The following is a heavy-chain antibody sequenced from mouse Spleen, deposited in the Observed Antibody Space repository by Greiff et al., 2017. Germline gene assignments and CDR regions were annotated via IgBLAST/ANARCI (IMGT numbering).Heavy chain of an antibody. CDR1: GFTFSDYG. CDR3: ARGYGNYVGYFDV. V-gene: IGHV5-17*01. J-gene: IGHJ1*03. CDR2: ISSGSSTI. Sequence: EVKVVESGGGLVKPGGSLKLSCAASGFTFSDYGMHWVRQAPEKGLEWVAYISSGSSTIYYADTVKGRFTISRDNAKNTLFLQMTSLRSEDTAMYYCARGYGNYVGYFDVWGTGTTVTVSS. D-gene: IGHD2-10*02.